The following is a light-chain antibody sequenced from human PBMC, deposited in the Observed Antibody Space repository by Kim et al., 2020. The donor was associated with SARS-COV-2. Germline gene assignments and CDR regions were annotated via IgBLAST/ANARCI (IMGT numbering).Light chain of an antibody. Sequence: LGQTVRITCQGDSLRSNCASWYQQKPGQAPVLVIYAKSNRPSGIPDRFSGSSSGTTASLTITGAQAEDEADYYCNSRDSSGNHVVFGGGTKLTVL. J-gene: IGLJ2*01. CDR3: NSRDSSGNHVV. V-gene: IGLV3-19*01. CDR1: SLRSNC. CDR2: AKS.